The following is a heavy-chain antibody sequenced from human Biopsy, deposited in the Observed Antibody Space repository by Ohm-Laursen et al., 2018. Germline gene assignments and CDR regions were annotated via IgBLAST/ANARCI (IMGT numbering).Heavy chain of an antibody. CDR3: VKDGGQTAPYSFDV. CDR1: GFTFSDHN. V-gene: IGHV3-33*06. CDR2: IWSSATYK. D-gene: IGHD3-16*01. Sequence: SLRLSCAASGFTFSDHNMHWVRQAPGKGLEWVAFIWSSATYKAYTDSVKGRFTVSRVNSKNTVYLQMNSLSADDTAIYSCVKDGGQTAPYSFDVWGQGTMVTVSS. J-gene: IGHJ3*01.